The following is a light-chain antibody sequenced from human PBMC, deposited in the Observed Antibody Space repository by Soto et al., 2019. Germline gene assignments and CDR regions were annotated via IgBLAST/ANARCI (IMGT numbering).Light chain of an antibody. J-gene: IGKJ1*01. CDR2: DAS. Sequence: EIVLTQSPATLSLSPGERATLSCRASQSVSSYLAWYQQKPGQAPRLLIYDASNRATGIPARFSGSGSGTDSTLTISSLEPEDFAVYYCQQRSNWPPTFGQGTNVDIK. V-gene: IGKV3-11*01. CDR1: QSVSSY. CDR3: QQRSNWPPT.